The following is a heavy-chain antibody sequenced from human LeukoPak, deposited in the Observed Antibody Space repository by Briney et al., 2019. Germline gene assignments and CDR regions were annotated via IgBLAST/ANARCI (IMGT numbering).Heavy chain of an antibody. CDR1: GLTFSSYG. CDR3: ARGTPTKGMDV. V-gene: IGHV3-33*01. D-gene: IGHD2-2*01. J-gene: IGHJ6*04. Sequence: GGSLRLSCAASGLTFSSYGMHWVRQAPGKGLEWVAVIWYDGSNKYYADSVKGRFTISRGNSKNTLYLQMNSLRAEDTAVYYCARGTPTKGMDVWGKGTTVTVSS. CDR2: IWYDGSNK.